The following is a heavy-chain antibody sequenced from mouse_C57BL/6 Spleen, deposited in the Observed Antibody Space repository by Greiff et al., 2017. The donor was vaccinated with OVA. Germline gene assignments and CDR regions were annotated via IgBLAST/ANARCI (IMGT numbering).Heavy chain of an antibody. CDR3: ARRRIITTVVDWYFDV. J-gene: IGHJ1*03. CDR2: ILPGSGST. CDR1: GYTFTGYW. V-gene: IGHV1-9*01. Sequence: VQLQQSGAELMKPGASVKLSCKATGYTFTGYWIEWVKQRPGHGLEWIGEILPGSGSTNYNEKFKGKATFTADTSSNTAYMQLSSLTTEDSAIYYCARRRIITTVVDWYFDVWGTGTTLTVSS. D-gene: IGHD1-1*01.